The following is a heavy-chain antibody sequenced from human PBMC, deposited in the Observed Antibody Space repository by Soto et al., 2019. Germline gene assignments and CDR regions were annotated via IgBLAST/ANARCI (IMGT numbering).Heavy chain of an antibody. CDR3: ARQRAVAVAGTDI. Sequence: KPSETLSLTCAVSGGSISSSNWWSWVRQPPGGGLEWIGYIYYSGSTYYNPSLSSRVTISLDTSKNQFSLRLSSVTATDTAVNYCARQRAVAVAGTDIWGQGTMVTVSS. CDR1: GGSISSSNW. D-gene: IGHD6-19*01. V-gene: IGHV4-59*08. CDR2: IYYSGST. J-gene: IGHJ3*02.